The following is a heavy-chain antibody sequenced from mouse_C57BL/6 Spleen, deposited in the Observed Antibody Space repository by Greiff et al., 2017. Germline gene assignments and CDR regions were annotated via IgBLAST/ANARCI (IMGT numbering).Heavy chain of an antibody. J-gene: IGHJ4*01. Sequence: EVKLVESGGGLVQPGGSLKLSCAASGFTFSDYYMYWVRQTPEKRLEWVAYISNGGGSTYYPDTVKGRFTISRDNAKNTLYLQMSRLKSEDTAMYYCARHRELTDYAMDYWGQGTSVTVSS. CDR3: ARHRELTDYAMDY. CDR1: GFTFSDYY. V-gene: IGHV5-12*01. D-gene: IGHD1-3*01. CDR2: ISNGGGST.